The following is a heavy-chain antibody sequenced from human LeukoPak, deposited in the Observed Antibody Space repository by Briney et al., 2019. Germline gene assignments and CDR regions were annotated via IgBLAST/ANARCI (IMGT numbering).Heavy chain of an antibody. CDR1: GFTFDDYA. D-gene: IGHD5-12*01. CDR2: ISWNSGSI. CDR3: AKDRGYSGYEGNAFDI. J-gene: IGHJ3*02. Sequence: PGGSLRLSCAASGFTFDDYAMHWVRQAPGKGLEWVSGISWNSGSIGYADSVKGRFTISRDNAKNSLYLQMNSLRAEDMALYYCAKDRGYSGYEGNAFDIWGQGTMVTVSS. V-gene: IGHV3-9*03.